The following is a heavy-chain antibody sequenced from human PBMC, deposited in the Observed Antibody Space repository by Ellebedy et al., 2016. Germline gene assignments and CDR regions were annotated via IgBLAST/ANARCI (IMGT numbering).Heavy chain of an antibody. CDR1: GGSISSYY. J-gene: IGHJ4*02. Sequence: SETLSLXCTVSGGSISSYYWSWIRQPPGKGLEWIGYIYYSGSTNYNPSLKSRVTISVDTSKNQFSLKLNSLTAADTAVYYCARQGFLTRHSSHTGFDYWGQGTLVTVSS. D-gene: IGHD3-22*01. CDR2: IYYSGST. CDR3: ARQGFLTRHSSHTGFDY. V-gene: IGHV4-59*08.